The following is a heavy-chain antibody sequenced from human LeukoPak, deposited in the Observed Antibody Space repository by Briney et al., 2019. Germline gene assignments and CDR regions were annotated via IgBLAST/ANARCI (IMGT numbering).Heavy chain of an antibody. Sequence: GGSLRLSCAASGFTFSSFAMSWVRQAPGKGLEWVSTISGTGDSTNYADSVKGRFTISRDNSKNTLSLQLNSLRAEDTAVYYCAKDYSSGWYDYWGQGTLVTVSS. D-gene: IGHD6-19*01. CDR3: AKDYSSGWYDY. J-gene: IGHJ4*02. CDR1: GFTFSSFA. V-gene: IGHV3-23*01. CDR2: ISGTGDST.